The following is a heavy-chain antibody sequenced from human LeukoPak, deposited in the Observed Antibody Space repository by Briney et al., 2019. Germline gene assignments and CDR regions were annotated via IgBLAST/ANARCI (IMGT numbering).Heavy chain of an antibody. Sequence: ASVKVSCKASGYIFTSYYMHWVRQPPGQGLAWMGIINPSGGSTSYAQKFQGRVTMTRDTSTSTVYMELSSLRSEDTAVYYCARDGSRVEADFDYWGQGTLVTVSS. CDR3: ARDGSRVEADFDY. D-gene: IGHD5/OR15-5a*01. CDR1: GYIFTSYY. J-gene: IGHJ4*02. CDR2: INPSGGST. V-gene: IGHV1-46*01.